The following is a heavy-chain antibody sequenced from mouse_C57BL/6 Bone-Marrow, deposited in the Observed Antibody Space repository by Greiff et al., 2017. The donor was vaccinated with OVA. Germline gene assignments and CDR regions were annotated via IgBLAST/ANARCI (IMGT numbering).Heavy chain of an antibody. CDR3: ARWGRGYYYFDY. J-gene: IGHJ2*01. Sequence: QVHVKQSGAELVKPGASVKISCKASGYAFSSYWMNWVKQRPGKGLEWIGQIYPGDGDTNYNGKFKGKATLTADKSSSTAYMQLSSLTSEDSAVYFCARWGRGYYYFDYWGQGTTLTVSS. CDR1: GYAFSSYW. V-gene: IGHV1-80*01. CDR2: IYPGDGDT. D-gene: IGHD2-3*01.